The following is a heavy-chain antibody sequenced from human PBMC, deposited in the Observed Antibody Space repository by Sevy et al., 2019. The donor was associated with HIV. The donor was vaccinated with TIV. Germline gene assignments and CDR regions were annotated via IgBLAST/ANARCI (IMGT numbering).Heavy chain of an antibody. CDR1: GGSISSSSYY. Sequence: SETLSLTCTVSGGSISSSSYYWGWIRQPPGKGLEWIGSIYYSGSTYYNPSLKSRLTISVDTSKNQFSLKLSSVTAADTAVYYCARYQSYYYGSGSYRPNDAFDIWGQGTMVTVSS. CDR3: ARYQSYYYGSGSYRPNDAFDI. V-gene: IGHV4-39*01. J-gene: IGHJ3*02. D-gene: IGHD3-10*01. CDR2: IYYSGST.